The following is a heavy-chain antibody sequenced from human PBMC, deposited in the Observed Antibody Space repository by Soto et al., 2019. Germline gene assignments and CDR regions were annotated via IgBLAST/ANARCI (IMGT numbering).Heavy chain of an antibody. J-gene: IGHJ4*02. V-gene: IGHV1-18*01. D-gene: IGHD6-13*01. Sequence: QVRLVQSGPEVKKPGASVKVSCRASGYTFTNYGISWVRQAPGQGLERMAWISGYNGNTNYAQRLQGRVTLTTDTSTSTAYMELRSLTSDDTAMYYCVRDEIAGAGAFDYWGQGALVTVSS. CDR2: ISGYNGNT. CDR3: VRDEIAGAGAFDY. CDR1: GYTFTNYG.